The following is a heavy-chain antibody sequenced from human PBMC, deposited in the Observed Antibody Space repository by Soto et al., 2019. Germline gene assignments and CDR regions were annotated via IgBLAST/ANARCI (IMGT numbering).Heavy chain of an antibody. CDR1: GFTFSTYS. CDR2: ISSSGGTI. V-gene: IGHV3-48*02. J-gene: IGHJ3*02. D-gene: IGHD3-9*01. Sequence: GGSLRLSCAASGFTFSTYSMNWVRQAPGKGLKWASSISSSGGTIYYADSVKGRFTISRDNAKNSLYLQMNSLRDEDTAVYYCAREDYDILTGSPTGFFDMWAQGTLVTVSS. CDR3: AREDYDILTGSPTGFFDM.